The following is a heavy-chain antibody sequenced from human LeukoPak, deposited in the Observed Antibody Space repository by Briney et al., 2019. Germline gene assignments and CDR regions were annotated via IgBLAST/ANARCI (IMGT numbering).Heavy chain of an antibody. J-gene: IGHJ4*02. Sequence: GGSLRLSCAASGFTFSSYWMSWVRQAPGKGLEWVANIKQDGSEKYYVDSVKGRFTISRDNAKNSLYLQMNSLRAEDTAVYYCARAKWELVYYFDYWGQGTLVTVSS. CDR2: IKQDGSEK. CDR1: GFTFSSYW. D-gene: IGHD1-26*01. CDR3: ARAKWELVYYFDY. V-gene: IGHV3-7*04.